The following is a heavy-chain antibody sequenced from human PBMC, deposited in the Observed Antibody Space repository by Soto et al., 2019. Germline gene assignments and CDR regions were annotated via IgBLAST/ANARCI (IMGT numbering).Heavy chain of an antibody. V-gene: IGHV1-69*01. CDR1: GGTFSSYA. CDR3: ARAGHWDCSGGSCYSVDHYYYYGMDV. Sequence: QVQLVQSGAEVKKPGSSVKVSCKASGGTFSSYAISWVRQAPGQGLEWMGGIIPIFGTANYAQKFQGRVTITADESTSTAYMELSSLRSEDTAVYYCARAGHWDCSGGSCYSVDHYYYYGMDVWGQGTTVTVSS. CDR2: IIPIFGTA. D-gene: IGHD2-15*01. J-gene: IGHJ6*02.